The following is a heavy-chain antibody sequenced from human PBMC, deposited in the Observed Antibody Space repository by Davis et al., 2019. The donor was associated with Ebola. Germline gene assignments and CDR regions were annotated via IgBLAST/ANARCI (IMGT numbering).Heavy chain of an antibody. CDR1: GGSFSDFF. CDR3: ARTTKTNVEDSGLGYNYFDS. CDR2: DSHDGGYT. Sequence: SETLSLTCAVYGGSFSDFFWSWIRQPPGKGLEWIGEDSHDGGYTNYNPSLQSRVTISVDSSKSQFSLKLKSVASADTAIYYCARTTKTNVEDSGLGYNYFDSWGRGALVSVSS. V-gene: IGHV4-34*01. D-gene: IGHD4-17*01. J-gene: IGHJ5*01.